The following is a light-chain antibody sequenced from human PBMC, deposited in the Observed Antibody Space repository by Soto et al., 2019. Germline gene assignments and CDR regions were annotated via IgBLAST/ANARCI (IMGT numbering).Light chain of an antibody. J-gene: IGLJ3*02. V-gene: IGLV1-44*01. CDR2: SNN. CDR3: AAWDDSLNGPV. Sequence: VLTQPPSASGTPGQRVTISCSGSSSNIGSNTVNWYQQLPGTAPKLLIYSNNQRPSGVPDRFSGSKSGTSASLAISGLQSEDEADYYCAAWDDSLNGPVFGGGTQLTVL. CDR1: SSNIGSNT.